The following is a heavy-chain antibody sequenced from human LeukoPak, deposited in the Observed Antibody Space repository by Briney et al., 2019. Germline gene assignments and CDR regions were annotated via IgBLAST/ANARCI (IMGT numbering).Heavy chain of an antibody. CDR1: GFTFSTYV. J-gene: IGHJ4*02. Sequence: GGSLRLSCAASGFTFSTYVMSWVRQAPGKGLEWVSAISGSGGSTYYADSVRGRFTISRDNSKNTLYLQMNSLRAEDTAVYYCAKDWVWGCQSAHCFDYWGQGTLVTVSS. CDR2: ISGSGGST. CDR3: AKDWVWGCQSAHCFDY. D-gene: IGHD3-16*01. V-gene: IGHV3-23*01.